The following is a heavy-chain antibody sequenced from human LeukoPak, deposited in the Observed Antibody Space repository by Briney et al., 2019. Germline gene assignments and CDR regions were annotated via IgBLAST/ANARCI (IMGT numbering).Heavy chain of an antibody. CDR2: VFPRSGDT. CDR1: GYTFSDYY. CDR3: ARPPRDLVSAAPFPF. V-gene: IGHV1-2*02. Sequence: ASVKVSCKASGYTFSDYYIHWVRQAPGEGLEWVGWVFPRSGDTYYSQRFHGRVAMTTDTPINTAYMELSRLKSDDTGVYFCARPPRDLVSAAPFPFWGQGTLVTVSS. J-gene: IGHJ1*01. D-gene: IGHD5/OR15-5a*01.